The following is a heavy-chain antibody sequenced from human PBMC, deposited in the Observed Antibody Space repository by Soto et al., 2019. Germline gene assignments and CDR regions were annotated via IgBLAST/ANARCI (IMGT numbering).Heavy chain of an antibody. CDR1: GFIFTNFW. V-gene: IGHV3-74*01. CDR3: AKDHWYFDL. J-gene: IGHJ1*01. Sequence: GGSLRLSCEASGFIFTNFWMHWVRQVPGKGLVWVSRIDTSGSSTSYADSVKGRFTISRDNAKNTVSVQMNSLRAEDTGVYYCAKDHWYFDLWSQGSLVTVSS. D-gene: IGHD3-9*01. CDR2: IDTSGSST.